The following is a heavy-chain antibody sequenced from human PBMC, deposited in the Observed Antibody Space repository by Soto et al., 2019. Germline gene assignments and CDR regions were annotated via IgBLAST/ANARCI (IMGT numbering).Heavy chain of an antibody. D-gene: IGHD6-13*01. CDR1: GFTFSSYA. J-gene: IGHJ6*02. Sequence: EVQLLESGGGLVQPGGSLRLSCAASGFTFSSYAMSWVRQAPGKGLEWVSAISGRGGSTYSADSVKGRFTISRDNSKDTRYLQMNSLRAEDTAVYYWAKVPKQQPHYDYYGMDVWGQGTTVAVAS. CDR3: AKVPKQQPHYDYYGMDV. CDR2: ISGRGGST. V-gene: IGHV3-23*01.